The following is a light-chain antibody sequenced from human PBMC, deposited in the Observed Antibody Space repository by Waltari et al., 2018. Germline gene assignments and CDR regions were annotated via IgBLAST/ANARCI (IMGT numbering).Light chain of an antibody. Sequence: DIQMTQSPSSLSASVGDRVTITCRASQTITNYLTWYQQKPGKDPKLLIYGASTLQSGVPSRFSGSGSGTYFTLTVSSLQPEDFADYYCQQSYSVPWTFGQGTKVEVK. V-gene: IGKV1-39*01. J-gene: IGKJ1*01. CDR2: GAS. CDR3: QQSYSVPWT. CDR1: QTITNY.